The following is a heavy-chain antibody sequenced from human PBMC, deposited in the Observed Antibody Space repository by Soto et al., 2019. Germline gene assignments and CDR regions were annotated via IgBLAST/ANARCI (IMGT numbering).Heavy chain of an antibody. CDR1: GFTFSSYS. J-gene: IGHJ6*02. CDR2: ISSSSTI. Sequence: GGSLRLSCAASGFTFSSYSMNWVRQAPGKGLEWVSYISSSSTIYYADSVKGRFTISRDNAKNSLYLQMNSLRDEDTAVYYCARDYDFWTRYYYGMDVWGQVTTVTVSS. CDR3: ARDYDFWTRYYYGMDV. V-gene: IGHV3-48*02. D-gene: IGHD3-3*01.